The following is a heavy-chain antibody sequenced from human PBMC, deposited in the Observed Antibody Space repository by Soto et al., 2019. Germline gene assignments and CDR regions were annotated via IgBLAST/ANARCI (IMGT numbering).Heavy chain of an antibody. CDR1: GFTLSSYA. D-gene: IGHD3-3*01. V-gene: IGHV3-23*01. CDR3: AKDGRITILGVVSRRDRGYNWFDP. Sequence: PGGSLRLSCAASGFTLSSYAMSWVRQAPGKGLEWVSANSGSGGSTYYADSVKGRFTISRDNSKNTLYLQMNSLRAQDTAVYYCAKDGRITILGVVSRRDRGYNWFDPWGQGTMVTVAS. CDR2: NSGSGGST. J-gene: IGHJ5*02.